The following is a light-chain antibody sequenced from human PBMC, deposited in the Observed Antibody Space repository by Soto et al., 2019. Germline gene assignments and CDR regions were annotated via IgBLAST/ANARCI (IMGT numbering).Light chain of an antibody. CDR1: SSDIGAYNY. V-gene: IGLV2-8*01. CDR3: SSYAGSNLYV. Sequence: QSVLTQPPSASGSHGQSVTISCTGASSDIGAYNYVSCYQQHPGKAPKLMIYEVSKRPSGVPDRFSGSKSGNTASLTVSGLQAEDEADYFCSSYAGSNLYVFGSGTKVTVL. J-gene: IGLJ1*01. CDR2: EVS.